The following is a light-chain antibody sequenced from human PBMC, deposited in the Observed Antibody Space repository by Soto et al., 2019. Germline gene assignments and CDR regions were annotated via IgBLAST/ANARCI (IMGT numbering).Light chain of an antibody. J-gene: IGKJ3*01. CDR2: GAS. Sequence: EIVLTQSPGTLSLSPGERATLSCRASQSVSSSYLAWYQQKPGQAPRLLIYGASSRATGIPDRFSGSGSGTDFTLTISRLEPEDFAVYYCHQYGNSRVSTFGPGTKVDIK. CDR3: HQYGNSRVST. CDR1: QSVSSSY. V-gene: IGKV3-20*01.